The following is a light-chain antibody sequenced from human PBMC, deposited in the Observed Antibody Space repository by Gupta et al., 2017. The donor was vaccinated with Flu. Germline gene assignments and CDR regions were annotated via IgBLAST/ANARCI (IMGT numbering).Light chain of an antibody. CDR3: CAFANSGSWV. Sequence: SALTQPASGSGSPGQSVTISCAGTSSDVGADDFVPWHQQHPGKAPKLMIYKVTNRASGVSDRFSGSRSGNTASLTISGLQAEDEADYYCCAFANSGSWVFGGGTKVTVL. J-gene: IGLJ3*02. CDR1: SSDVGADDF. V-gene: IGLV2-14*01. CDR2: KVT.